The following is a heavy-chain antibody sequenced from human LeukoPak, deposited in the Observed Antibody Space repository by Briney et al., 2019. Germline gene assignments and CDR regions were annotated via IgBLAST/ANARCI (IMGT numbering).Heavy chain of an antibody. V-gene: IGHV3-23*01. J-gene: IGHJ4*02. CDR1: GFTFSSYA. D-gene: IGHD3-10*01. Sequence: QPGGSLRLSCAASGFTFSSYAMSWVRQAPGKGLEWVSAISGSGGSTYYADSVKGRFTISRDNSKNTLYLQMNSLRAEDTAVYYCARAPLYYYGSGIRPGYFDYWGQGTLVTVSS. CDR2: ISGSGGST. CDR3: ARAPLYYYGSGIRPGYFDY.